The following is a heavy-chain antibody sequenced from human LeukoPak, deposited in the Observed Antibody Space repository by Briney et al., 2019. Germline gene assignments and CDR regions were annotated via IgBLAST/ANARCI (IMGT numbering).Heavy chain of an antibody. V-gene: IGHV4-39*07. CDR3: ARQVATKGEWAFDI. J-gene: IGHJ3*02. CDR2: IYYSGST. D-gene: IGHD5-12*01. CDR1: GGSISSSSYY. Sequence: SETLSLTCTVSGGSISSSSYYWGWIRQPPGKGLEWIGSIYYSGSTYYNPSLKSRVTTSVDTSKNQFSLKLSSVTAAGTAVYYCARQVATKGEWAFDIWGQGTMVTASS.